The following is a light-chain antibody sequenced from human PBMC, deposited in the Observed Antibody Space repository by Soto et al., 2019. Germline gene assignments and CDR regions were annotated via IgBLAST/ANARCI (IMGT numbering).Light chain of an antibody. Sequence: EIVLTQSPGTLSLSPGERATLSCRASQSVSSSYLAWYQQKPGQAPRLLIYGASSRATGIPDRFSGSGSGTDFTLTIRRLEPEGFAVYYCQQYGSSPRYTFGQGTKLEIK. CDR2: GAS. J-gene: IGKJ2*01. CDR3: QQYGSSPRYT. V-gene: IGKV3-20*01. CDR1: QSVSSSY.